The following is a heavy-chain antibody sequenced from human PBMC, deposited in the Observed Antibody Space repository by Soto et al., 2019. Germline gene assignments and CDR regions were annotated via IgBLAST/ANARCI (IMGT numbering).Heavy chain of an antibody. V-gene: IGHV1-46*01. J-gene: IGHJ4*02. CDR3: TRADYYDISGFFYDC. CDR2: INPNGGST. Sequence: QVQLVQSGAEVKPPGASVKLSCEASGYIFTNHYIHWVRQAPGQGLERMGIINPNGGSTNYLQKFQGRVTMTRDTSTSTVYMELRSLRSDDTAVYFCTRADYYDISGFFYDCWGQGTLVTVSS. D-gene: IGHD3-22*01. CDR1: GYIFTNHY.